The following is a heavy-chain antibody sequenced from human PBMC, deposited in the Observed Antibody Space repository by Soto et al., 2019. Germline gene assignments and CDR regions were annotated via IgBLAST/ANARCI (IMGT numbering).Heavy chain of an antibody. D-gene: IGHD1-26*01. J-gene: IGHJ6*02. CDR3: ARDRAVYGMDV. V-gene: IGHV3-13*01. CDR2: IGTAGDT. Sequence: EVQLVESGGGLVQPGGSLRLSCAASGFTFSGYDMHWVRQATGKGLEWVSGIGTAGDTHYPGSVKGRFTISREKAKNSLYLQMNSLRAGDTAVYYCARDRAVYGMDVWGQGTTVTVSS. CDR1: GFTFSGYD.